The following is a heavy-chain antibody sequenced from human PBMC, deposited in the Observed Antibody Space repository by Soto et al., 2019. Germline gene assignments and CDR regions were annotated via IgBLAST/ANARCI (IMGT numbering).Heavy chain of an antibody. CDR1: GFTFSSYA. CDR3: ARDPIDHYYGLDV. V-gene: IGHV3-30-3*01. CDR2: MSYDGSNE. J-gene: IGHJ6*02. Sequence: QVQLVESGGGVVQPGRSLRLSCAASGFTFSSYAMHWVRQAPGKGLEWVAVMSYDGSNEYYADSVRGRFTISRDNSKNTLYLQMNSLKPEDTAVYYCARDPIDHYYGLDVWGQGTTVTVSS. D-gene: IGHD2-21*01.